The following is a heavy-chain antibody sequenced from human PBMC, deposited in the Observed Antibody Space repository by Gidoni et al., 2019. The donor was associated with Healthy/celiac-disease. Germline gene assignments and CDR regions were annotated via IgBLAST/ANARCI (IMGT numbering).Heavy chain of an antibody. V-gene: IGHV3-30*18. J-gene: IGHJ6*02. Sequence: QVQLVESGGGVVQPGRSLRPSCAASGFTFSSYGMHWVRQAPGKGLEWVAVISYDGSNKYYADSVKGRFTISRDNSKNTLYLQMNSLRAEDTAVYYCAKDQGGYIFNYGMDVWGQGTTVTVSS. D-gene: IGHD5-12*01. CDR2: ISYDGSNK. CDR1: GFTFSSYG. CDR3: AKDQGGYIFNYGMDV.